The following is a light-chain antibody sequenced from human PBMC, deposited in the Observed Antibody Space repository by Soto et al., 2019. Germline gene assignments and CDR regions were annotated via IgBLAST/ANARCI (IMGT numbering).Light chain of an antibody. CDR2: DAS. V-gene: IGKV3-11*01. CDR3: QQRSNWPPYT. J-gene: IGKJ2*01. Sequence: EIFFTQSSPPPALFPLEKANVSRLARQSVSSYLAWYQQKPGQAPRLLIYDASNRATGIPARFSGSGSGTDFTLTISSLEPEDFAVYYCQQRSNWPPYTFGQGTKVDIK. CDR1: QSVSSY.